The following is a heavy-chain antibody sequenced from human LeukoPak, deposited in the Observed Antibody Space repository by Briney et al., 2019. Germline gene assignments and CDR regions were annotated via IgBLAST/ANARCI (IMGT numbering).Heavy chain of an antibody. J-gene: IGHJ4*02. CDR2: IGGTGVGT. V-gene: IGHV3-23*01. Sequence: GGSLRLSCAASGFTFSSYAMSWVRRAPGKGLEWVSAIGGTGVGTYYADSVKGRFTISRDNSKKTLYLQMNSLRAEDTAVYYCTKYHIDDSSSRNSFDYWGQGTLVTVSS. D-gene: IGHD3-22*01. CDR3: TKYHIDDSSSRNSFDY. CDR1: GFTFSSYA.